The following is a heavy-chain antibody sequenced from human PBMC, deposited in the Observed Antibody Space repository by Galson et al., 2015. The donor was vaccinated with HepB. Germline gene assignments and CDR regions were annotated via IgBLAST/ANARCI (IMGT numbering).Heavy chain of an antibody. CDR2: INHSGST. CDR1: GSSISSGFY. J-gene: IGHJ5*01. CDR3: ARGGESNWFDS. D-gene: IGHD3-10*01. Sequence: SETLSLTCIVSGSSISSGFYWDWIRQSPGKGLEWIGRINHSGSTYYKPSLKSRVTLSVDTSKNHFTLKLNSVTAADTAVYYCARGGESNWFDSWGQGTLVTVSS. V-gene: IGHV4-38-2*02.